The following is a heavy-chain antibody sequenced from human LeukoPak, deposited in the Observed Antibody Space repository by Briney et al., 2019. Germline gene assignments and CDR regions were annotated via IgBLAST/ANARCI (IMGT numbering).Heavy chain of an antibody. Sequence: ASVKVSCKASGYTFTSYGTSWVRQAPGQGLEWMGWISAYNGNTNYAQKLQGRVTMTTDTSTSTAYMELRSLRSDDTAVYYCARDPRIVVVPAADYNWFDPWGQGTLVTVSS. D-gene: IGHD2-2*01. J-gene: IGHJ5*02. V-gene: IGHV1-18*01. CDR1: GYTFTSYG. CDR2: ISAYNGNT. CDR3: ARDPRIVVVPAADYNWFDP.